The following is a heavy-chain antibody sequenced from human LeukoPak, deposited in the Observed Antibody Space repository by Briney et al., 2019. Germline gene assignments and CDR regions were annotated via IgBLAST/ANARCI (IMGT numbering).Heavy chain of an antibody. CDR3: ARDYGAQFDT. D-gene: IGHD4-17*01. J-gene: IGHJ2*01. CDR1: GASMTSYY. V-gene: IGHV4-4*07. Sequence: PSETLPLTCAVSGASMTSYYWNWIRQPAGKGLEWLGVLDTSGNPIYNPSLKSRLTLSVDTSKNHFSLTLQSVTAADTAVYYCARDYGAQFDTWGRGTRVTVSS. CDR2: LDTSGNP.